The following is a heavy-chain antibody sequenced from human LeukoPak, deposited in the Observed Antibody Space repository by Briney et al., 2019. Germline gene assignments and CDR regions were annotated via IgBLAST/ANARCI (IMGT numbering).Heavy chain of an antibody. V-gene: IGHV3-74*01. CDR2: INSDGSST. D-gene: IGHD6-6*01. CDR3: ARLSGSSYALYYYYYYMDV. Sequence: GGSLRLSCAASGFTFSSYWMHWVRQAPGKGLAWVSRINSDGSSTSYADSVKGRFTISRDNAKNTLYLQMNSLRAEDTAVYYCARLSGSSYALYYYYYYMDVWGKGTTVTVSS. J-gene: IGHJ6*03. CDR1: GFTFSSYW.